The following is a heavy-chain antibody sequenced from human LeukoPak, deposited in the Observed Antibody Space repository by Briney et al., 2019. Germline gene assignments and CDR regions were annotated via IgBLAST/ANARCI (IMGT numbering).Heavy chain of an antibody. V-gene: IGHV3-7*01. J-gene: IGHJ4*02. Sequence: PGGSLRLSCAASGFTFISYWMSWVRQAPGKGLEWVANIKQEGSEKYYVDSVKGRFTISRDNAKNSLYLQMNSLRAEDTAVYYCARSPVEMATISDYWGQGTLVTVSS. CDR2: IKQEGSEK. D-gene: IGHD5-24*01. CDR3: ARSPVEMATISDY. CDR1: GFTFISYW.